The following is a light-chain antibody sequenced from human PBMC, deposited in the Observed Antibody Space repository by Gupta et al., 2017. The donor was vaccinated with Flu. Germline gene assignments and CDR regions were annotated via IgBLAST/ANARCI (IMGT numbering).Light chain of an antibody. V-gene: IGLV1-36*01. CDR2: YDD. CDR3: EAWDDSLNGPV. Sequence: QSVLTQPPSLSEAPRQRVTISCSGSSSNIGRNAVNWYQHLPGKAPKLLVFYDDLLPAGISDRFSASKSGTSASLVISGLQSEDEADYYCEAWDDSLNGPVFGGGTKLTVL. J-gene: IGLJ3*02. CDR1: SSNIGRNA.